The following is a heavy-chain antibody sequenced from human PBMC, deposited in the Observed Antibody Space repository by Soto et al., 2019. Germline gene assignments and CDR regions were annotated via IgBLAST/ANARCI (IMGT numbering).Heavy chain of an antibody. CDR3: ARDPHYYDSSGQPENWFDP. V-gene: IGHV1-69*01. Sequence: QVQLVQSGAEVKKPGPSVKVSCKASGGTFSSYAISWVRQSPGQGLEWMGGIIPIFGTANYAQQFQGRVKITADEATRTDYMELSSLRSEDTAVYYCARDPHYYDSSGQPENWFDPLGQGTLVTVSS. D-gene: IGHD3-22*01. CDR2: IIPIFGTA. CDR1: GGTFSSYA. J-gene: IGHJ5*02.